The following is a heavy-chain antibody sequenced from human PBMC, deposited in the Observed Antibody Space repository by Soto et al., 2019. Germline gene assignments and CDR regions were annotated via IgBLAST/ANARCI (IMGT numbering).Heavy chain of an antibody. CDR1: GFTFSRHW. D-gene: IGHD3-16*01. CDR2: INQDGSDK. Sequence: PGGSLRLSCAASGFTFSRHWMSWVRQVPGKGLEWVAKINQDGSDKNYVDSVKGRFTISRDNAKNSLYLQMNNLRAEDTAVYYCARDGLPFALDIWGQGTMVTVSS. CDR3: ARDGLPFALDI. J-gene: IGHJ3*02. V-gene: IGHV3-7*03.